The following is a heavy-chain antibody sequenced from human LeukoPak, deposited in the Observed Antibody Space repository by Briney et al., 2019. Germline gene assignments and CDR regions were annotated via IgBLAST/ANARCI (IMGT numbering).Heavy chain of an antibody. Sequence: SATPSLTCAVYGGSFSGYYWSWIRQPPGEGLEWIGEISYSGSTNYNPSLKSRVTILVGTSKNQFSPKLCSVTAADTAVYYCARKYRYSSSWYSICPFDPWGQGTLVTVSS. CDR3: ARKYRYSSSWYSICPFDP. CDR1: GGSFSGYY. V-gene: IGHV4-34*01. D-gene: IGHD6-13*01. CDR2: ISYSGST. J-gene: IGHJ5*02.